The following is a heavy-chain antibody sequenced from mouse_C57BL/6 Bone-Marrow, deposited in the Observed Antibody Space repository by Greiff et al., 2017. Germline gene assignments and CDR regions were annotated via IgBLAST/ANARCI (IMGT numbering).Heavy chain of an antibody. J-gene: IGHJ4*01. CDR3: ARWAYYGNYGYYAMDY. CDR2: INPNNGGT. V-gene: IGHV1-26*01. Sequence: EVQLQQSGPELVKPGASVKISCKASGYTFTDYYMNWVKQSHGKSLEWIGDINPNNGGTSYNQKFKGKATLTVDKSSSTAYMELRSLTSEDSAVYYCARWAYYGNYGYYAMDYWGQGTSVTVSS. D-gene: IGHD2-10*01. CDR1: GYTFTDYY.